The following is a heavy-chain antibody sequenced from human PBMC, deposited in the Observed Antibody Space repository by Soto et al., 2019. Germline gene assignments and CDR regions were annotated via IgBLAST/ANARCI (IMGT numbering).Heavy chain of an antibody. Sequence: GGSLRLSCAASGFTFSSYWMSWVRQAPGKGLEWVANIKQDGSEKYYVDSVKGRFTISRDNAKNSLYLQMNSLRAEDTAVYYCARDVGEDGFGAYYYYYYYMDVWGKGTTVTVSS. D-gene: IGHD3-16*01. V-gene: IGHV3-7*01. CDR3: ARDVGEDGFGAYYYYYYYMDV. J-gene: IGHJ6*03. CDR1: GFTFSSYW. CDR2: IKQDGSEK.